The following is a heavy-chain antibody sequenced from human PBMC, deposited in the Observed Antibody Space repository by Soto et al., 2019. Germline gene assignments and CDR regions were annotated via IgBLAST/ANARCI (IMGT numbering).Heavy chain of an antibody. D-gene: IGHD6-13*01. V-gene: IGHV2-26*01. CDR2: IFSNDEK. Sequence: QVTLKESGPVLVKPTETLTLTCTVSGVSLSNARMGVSWIRQPPGKALEWLVHIFSNDEKSYSTSLKSMLTISKDTSKSQVVLTMTNMDPVGTAKYYCARIITPGYSSSCYFDYWGQGTLVTVSS. CDR3: ARIITPGYSSSCYFDY. CDR1: GVSLSNARMG. J-gene: IGHJ4*02.